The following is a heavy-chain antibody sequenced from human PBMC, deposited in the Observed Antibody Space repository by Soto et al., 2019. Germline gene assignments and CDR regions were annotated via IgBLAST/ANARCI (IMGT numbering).Heavy chain of an antibody. D-gene: IGHD6-19*01. J-gene: IGHJ6*03. CDR2: ISAYNGDT. V-gene: IGHV1-18*01. Sequence: QDQLVQSGGEVKKPGASVKVSCKASGYSFTNYGITWVRQAPGQGFEWMGWISAYNGDTNYAQKGQGRDTMTSDASRRPGYLELRRLGSHDTAFYYCARDRGVAPPVAGNTHYYYYMVVWGKGTTVTVSS. CDR3: ARDRGVAPPVAGNTHYYYYMVV. CDR1: GYSFTNYG.